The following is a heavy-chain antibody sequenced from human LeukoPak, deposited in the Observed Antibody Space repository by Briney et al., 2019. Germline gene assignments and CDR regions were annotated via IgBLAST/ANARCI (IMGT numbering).Heavy chain of an antibody. D-gene: IGHD6-19*01. Sequence: SETLSLTCAVSGYSISSGYYWGWIRQPPGKGLEWIGSIHHSGSTYYSPSLKSRVTISVDTSKNQFSLKVSSVTAADTAVYYCARESGYSSGWNWFDPWGQGTLVTVSS. J-gene: IGHJ5*02. CDR1: GYSISSGYY. CDR3: ARESGYSSGWNWFDP. CDR2: IHHSGST. V-gene: IGHV4-38-2*02.